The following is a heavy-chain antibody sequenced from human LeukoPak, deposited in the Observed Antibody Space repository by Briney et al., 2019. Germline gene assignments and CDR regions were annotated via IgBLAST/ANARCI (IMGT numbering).Heavy chain of an antibody. CDR1: GYTFTSYG. Sequence: SVKVSRKASGYTFTSYGISWVRQAPGQGLEWMGGIIPIFGTANYAQKFQGRVTITTDESTSTAYMELSSLRSEDTAVYYCARVQAESGSAFDIWGQGTMVTVSS. V-gene: IGHV1-69*05. CDR3: ARVQAESGSAFDI. J-gene: IGHJ3*02. CDR2: IIPIFGTA. D-gene: IGHD1-26*01.